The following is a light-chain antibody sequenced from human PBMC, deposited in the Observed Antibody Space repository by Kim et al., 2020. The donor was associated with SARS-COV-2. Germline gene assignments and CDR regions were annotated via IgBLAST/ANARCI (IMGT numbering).Light chain of an antibody. CDR3: QQRDSWPPAVS. CDR2: DAS. V-gene: IGKV3-11*01. Sequence: PGERATLSCRASQRIDTSLAWYQQRPGQAPRLLVYDASIRATGVPDRFSGSGSGTDFTLTISSLEPEDFSTYYCQQRDSWPPAVSFGGGTKVDIK. CDR1: QRIDTS. J-gene: IGKJ4*01.